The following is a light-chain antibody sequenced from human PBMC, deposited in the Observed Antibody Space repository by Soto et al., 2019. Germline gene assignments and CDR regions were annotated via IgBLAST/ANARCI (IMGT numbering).Light chain of an antibody. CDR3: QQYKTYPRT. CDR1: QSINTW. Sequence: DIQMTQSPSTLSASVGDRITITCRASQSINTWLAWYQQKPGEAPKLLIYEGSTLERGVPSMFSGSGSGPEFTLTNSRLQPDDFATLYCQQYKTYPRTFGQGTKV. V-gene: IGKV1-5*03. J-gene: IGKJ1*01. CDR2: EGS.